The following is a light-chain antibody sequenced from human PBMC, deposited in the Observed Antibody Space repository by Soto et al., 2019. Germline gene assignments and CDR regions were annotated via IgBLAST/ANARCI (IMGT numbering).Light chain of an antibody. CDR1: QSVSSSY. CDR3: QQYGSSPLT. CDR2: GAS. V-gene: IGKV3-20*01. Sequence: EIVLTQSPGTLSLSPGERATLSCRASQSVSSSYLAWYQQKPGQAPRLLIYGASSRATGIPDRFSGSGSGTDFTLTISRLEPEDFAVYYGQQYGSSPLTFEQGTRLEIK. J-gene: IGKJ5*01.